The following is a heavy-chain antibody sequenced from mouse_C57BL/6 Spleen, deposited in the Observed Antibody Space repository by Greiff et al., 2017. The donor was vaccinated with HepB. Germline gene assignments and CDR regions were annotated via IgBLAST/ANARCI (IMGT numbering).Heavy chain of an antibody. V-gene: IGHV5-9-1*02. Sequence: EVQGVESGEGLVKPGGSLKLSCAASGFTFSSYAMSWVRQTPEKRLEWVAYISSGGDYIYYADTVKGRFTISRDNARNTLYLQMSSLKSEDTAMYYCTRAGTYFRGFAYWGQGTLVTVSA. CDR1: GFTFSSYA. CDR2: ISSGGDYI. CDR3: TRAGTYFRGFAY. D-gene: IGHD2-12*01. J-gene: IGHJ3*01.